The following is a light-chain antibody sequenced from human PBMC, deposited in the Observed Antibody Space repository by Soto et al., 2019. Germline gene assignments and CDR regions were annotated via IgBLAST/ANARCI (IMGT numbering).Light chain of an antibody. J-gene: IGKJ4*01. CDR1: QSVCSN. CDR3: QQYNNWPLT. V-gene: IGKV3-15*01. CDR2: VAS. Sequence: EIVMTQSPATLSVSPGERATLSCRASQSVCSNLAWYQQKPGQAPRLLIYVASTRATGLPARFSGSGSGTEFALTISSLQSEDFAVYYCQQYNNWPLTFGGGTKVEIK.